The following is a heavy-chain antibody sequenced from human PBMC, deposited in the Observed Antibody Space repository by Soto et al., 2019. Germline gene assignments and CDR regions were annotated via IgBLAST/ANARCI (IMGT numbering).Heavy chain of an antibody. CDR1: GFTVSSNY. V-gene: IGHV3-66*01. J-gene: IGHJ3*02. CDR3: ARDSGGSRDSLQDAFDI. Sequence: PGGSLRLSCVASGFTVSSNYMSWVRQAPGKGLEWVSVIYSGGSTYYADSVKGRFTISRDNSKNTLYLQMNSLRAEDTAVYYCARDSGGSRDSLQDAFDIWGQGTMVTVSS. CDR2: IYSGGST. D-gene: IGHD2-15*01.